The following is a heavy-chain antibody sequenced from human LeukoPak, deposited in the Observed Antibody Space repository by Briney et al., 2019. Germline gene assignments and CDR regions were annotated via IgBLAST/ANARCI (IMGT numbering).Heavy chain of an antibody. D-gene: IGHD5-18*01. CDR2: INHSGST. CDR1: GGSFSGYY. CDR3: ARGGGTAMVDFDY. Sequence: SETLSLTCAVYGGSFSGYYWSWIRQPPGKGLEWIGEINHSGSTDYNPSLKSRVTISVDTSKNQFSLKLSSVTAADTAVYYCARGGGTAMVDFDYWGQGTLVTVSS. J-gene: IGHJ4*02. V-gene: IGHV4-34*01.